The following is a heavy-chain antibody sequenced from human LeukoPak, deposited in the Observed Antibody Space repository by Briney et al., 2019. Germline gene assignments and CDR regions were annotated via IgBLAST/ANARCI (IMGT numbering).Heavy chain of an antibody. CDR3: AKVEAAAADPCFDY. D-gene: IGHD6-13*01. V-gene: IGHV3-23*01. J-gene: IGHJ4*02. CDR1: GFTFSTYG. Sequence: GGSLRLSCAASGFTFSTYGMTWVRQAPGKGLEWVSSISDSGGSTQSADSVKGRFTISRDNSKNTLYLQMNSLRAEDTAVYYCAKVEAAAADPCFDYWGQGTLVTVSS. CDR2: ISDSGGST.